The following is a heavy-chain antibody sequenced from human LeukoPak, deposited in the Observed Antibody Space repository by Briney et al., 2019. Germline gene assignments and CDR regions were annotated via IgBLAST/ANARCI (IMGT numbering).Heavy chain of an antibody. V-gene: IGHV4-39*02. J-gene: IGHJ4*02. CDR1: GDSISSNNSY. CDR2: MFYGGSA. CDR3: VTTHSDIVTESYYFDY. Sequence: PSETLSLTCTVSGDSISSNNSYWGWVRQPPGKGLEWIGSMFYGGSAYSSPSLKSRVTISVDTSKTHFSLKLSSVNAADTAVYYCVTTHSDIVTESYYFDYWGQGTLVTVSS. D-gene: IGHD3-9*01.